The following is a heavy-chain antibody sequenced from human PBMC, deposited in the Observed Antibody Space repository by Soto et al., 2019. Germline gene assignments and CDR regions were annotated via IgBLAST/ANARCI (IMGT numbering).Heavy chain of an antibody. J-gene: IGHJ4*02. V-gene: IGHV1-69*13. CDR3: AREVRDGYHTPFDY. CDR2: IIPIFGTA. D-gene: IGHD5-12*01. CDR1: GGTFSSYA. Sequence: GASLKFSCKASGGTFSSYAISWVRQAPGQGLEWMGGIIPIFGTANYAQKFQGRVTITADESTSTAYMELSSLRSEDTAVYYCAREVRDGYHTPFDYWGQGTLVTVSS.